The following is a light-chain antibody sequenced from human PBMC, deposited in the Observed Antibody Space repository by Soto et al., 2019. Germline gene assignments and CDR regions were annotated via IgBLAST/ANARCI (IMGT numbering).Light chain of an antibody. CDR3: QQYDNLHFT. Sequence: DIQMTQSASSLSASVGDRVTITCQASQDISNYLNWYQQKPGKAPKLLIYDASNLETGVPSRFSGSGSGTDFTFTISSLQPEDIATYYCQQYDNLHFTFGPGTKVDIK. CDR2: DAS. V-gene: IGKV1-33*01. CDR1: QDISNY. J-gene: IGKJ3*01.